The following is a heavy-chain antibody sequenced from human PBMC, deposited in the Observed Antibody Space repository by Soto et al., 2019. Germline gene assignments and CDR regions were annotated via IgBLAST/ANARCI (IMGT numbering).Heavy chain of an antibody. CDR1: GFTFGYYS. CDR2: ISGTGGSK. CDR3: ARCLGDRWNEYFFQY. J-gene: IGHJ4*02. V-gene: IGHV3-23*01. Sequence: EVQLLESGGHLVQPGGSLRLSCAASGFTFGYYSMSWVRQSPGKGLEWVAGISGTGGSKYHADSVAGRFAISRDNSKRTLYLQLNNLRTEDTAVYSCARCLGDRWNEYFFQYWGQGTLVTVSS. D-gene: IGHD1-1*01.